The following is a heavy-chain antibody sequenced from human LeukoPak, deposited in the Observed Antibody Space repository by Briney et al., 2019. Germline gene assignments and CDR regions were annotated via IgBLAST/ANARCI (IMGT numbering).Heavy chain of an antibody. J-gene: IGHJ4*02. CDR2: ITGTADNT. CDR1: GFTFSSYD. V-gene: IGHV3-23*01. Sequence: GGSLRLSCAASGFTFSSYDMIWARQAPGKGLEWVSAITGTADNTYYADSVKGRFSISRDNSKNTVYLQLNSLRAEDTAVYYCAKTRGWPYYFNYWGQGTLVTVSS. CDR3: AKTRGWPYYFNY. D-gene: IGHD6-19*01.